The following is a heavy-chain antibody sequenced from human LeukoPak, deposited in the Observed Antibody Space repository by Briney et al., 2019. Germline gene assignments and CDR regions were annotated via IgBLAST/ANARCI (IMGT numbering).Heavy chain of an antibody. V-gene: IGHV1-2*02. CDR2: INPNSGGT. CDR1: GYTFTGYY. J-gene: IGHJ4*02. D-gene: IGHD5-18*01. CDR3: ARAKWIQLWAPPFDY. Sequence: ASVKVSCKASGYTFTGYYMHWVRQAPGQGLEWMGWINPNSGGTNYAQKFQGRVTMTRDTSISTTYMELSRLRSDDTAVYYCARAKWIQLWAPPFDYWGQGTLVTVSS.